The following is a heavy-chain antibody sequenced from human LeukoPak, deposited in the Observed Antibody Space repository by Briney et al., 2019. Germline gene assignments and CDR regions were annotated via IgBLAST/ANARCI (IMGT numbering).Heavy chain of an antibody. CDR2: IKQDGREK. J-gene: IGHJ4*02. CDR1: GFTFSSYW. D-gene: IGHD2-2*02. Sequence: GGSLRLSCAPSGFTFSSYWMSWVRHAPGKGLEWVANIKQDGREKNYVDSVKGRFTISRDNAKNSLYLQMNSLRAEDTAVYYCARVSVRRNRYCSSTSCYNTDYFDYWGQGTLVTVSS. CDR3: ARVSVRRNRYCSSTSCYNTDYFDY. V-gene: IGHV3-7*01.